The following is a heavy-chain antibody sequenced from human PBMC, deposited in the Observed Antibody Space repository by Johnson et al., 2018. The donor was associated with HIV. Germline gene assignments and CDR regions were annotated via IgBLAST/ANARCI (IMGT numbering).Heavy chain of an antibody. Sequence: QVKLVESGGGVVRPGGSLRLSCAASGFTFSSYGMHWVRQGPGKGLEWVAFIRYDGSNKYYADSVKGRFTISRDNSKNTLYLQMNSLRAADTALYYCAKVNLGYCSGGSCYNAFDIWGQGTMVTVSS. CDR1: GFTFSSYG. V-gene: IGHV3-30*02. CDR3: AKVNLGYCSGGSCYNAFDI. CDR2: IRYDGSNK. J-gene: IGHJ3*02. D-gene: IGHD2-15*01.